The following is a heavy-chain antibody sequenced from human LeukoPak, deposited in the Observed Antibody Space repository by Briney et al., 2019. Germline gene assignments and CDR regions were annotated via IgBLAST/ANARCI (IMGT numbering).Heavy chain of an antibody. CDR3: ARVRNPYSSGWYGPFFDH. D-gene: IGHD6-19*01. CDR2: ISYDGSDK. J-gene: IGHJ4*02. CDR1: GFTFSIYA. Sequence: PGRSLRLSCAASGFTFSIYAIHWVRQAPGKGLEWVAVISYDGSDKDYADSVKGRFTISRDNSKNTLYLQMNSLRAEDTAVYYCARVRNPYSSGWYGPFFDHWGQGTLVTVSS. V-gene: IGHV3-30*04.